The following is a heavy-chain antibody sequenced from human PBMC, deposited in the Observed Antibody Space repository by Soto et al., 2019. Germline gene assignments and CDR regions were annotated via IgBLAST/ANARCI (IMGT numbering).Heavy chain of an antibody. J-gene: IGHJ6*02. Sequence: QVQLVQSGPEVKKTGTSVKVSCKASGGTFSSRAISWVRQAPGQGLEWMGGIIPVFGRGNYAEKFQDRVTITADESTGTVYMELSSLRSEDTALYYCANSRGGTFLGYHGMDIWGQGTTVSVSS. CDR1: GGTFSSRA. CDR3: ANSRGGTFLGYHGMDI. V-gene: IGHV1-69*01. CDR2: IIPVFGRG. D-gene: IGHD3-16*01.